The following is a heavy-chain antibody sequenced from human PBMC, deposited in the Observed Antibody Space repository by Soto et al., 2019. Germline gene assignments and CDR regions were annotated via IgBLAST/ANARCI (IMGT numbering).Heavy chain of an antibody. D-gene: IGHD3-3*01. CDR3: ATGTLIWSGYYSGFDY. CDR1: GFTFSSYG. Sequence: GGSLRLSCAASGFTFSSYGMHWVRQAPGKGLGWVAVIWYDGSNKYYADSVKGRFTISRDNSKNTLYLQMNSLRAEDTAVYYCATGTLIWSGYYSGFDYWGQGTLVTVS. J-gene: IGHJ4*02. V-gene: IGHV3-33*01. CDR2: IWYDGSNK.